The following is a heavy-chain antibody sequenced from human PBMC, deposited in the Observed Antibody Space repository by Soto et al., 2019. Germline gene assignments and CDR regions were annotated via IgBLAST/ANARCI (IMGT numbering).Heavy chain of an antibody. CDR1: GYTFTNYD. D-gene: IGHD4-17*01. CDR2: TNPKSGYT. J-gene: IGHJ4*02. V-gene: IGHV1-8*01. CDR3: ARPAGDLDY. Sequence: QVQLVQSGAEVKKPGASVKVSCKTSGYTFTNYDINWVRQATGQGLEWMGWTNPKSGYTGSAQKFXXRXSXXRDPSIRTAYMELHSLTSEDTAVYYCARPAGDLDYWGQGTLITVSS.